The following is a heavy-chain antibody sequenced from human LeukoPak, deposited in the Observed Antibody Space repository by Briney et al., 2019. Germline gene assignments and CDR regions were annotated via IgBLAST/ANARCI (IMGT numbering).Heavy chain of an antibody. J-gene: IGHJ6*01. Sequence: SETLSLTCTVSGSSTSSYYWTWIRQPPGKELEWIGYIYYSGSSNYNPSPESRVTMSVGTSKNPFSLKRSSVTATDRAVYYCARHRALGYGMDVWGEGTRVTVSS. CDR3: ARHRALGYGMDV. CDR1: GSSTSSYY. CDR2: IYYSGSS. D-gene: IGHD7-27*01. V-gene: IGHV4-59*08.